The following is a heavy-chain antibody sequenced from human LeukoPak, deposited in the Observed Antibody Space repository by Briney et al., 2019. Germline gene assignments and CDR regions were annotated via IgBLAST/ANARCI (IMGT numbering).Heavy chain of an antibody. CDR2: ISSNGGST. J-gene: IGHJ6*03. CDR1: GFTFSSYA. CDR3: ARDRPSLSFHCSSTSCYVGGLYGGYMDV. D-gene: IGHD2-2*01. V-gene: IGHV3-64*01. Sequence: PGGTLRLSCAASGFTFSSYAMHWVRQAPGKGLEYVTAISSNGGSTYYANSVKGRFTISRDNSKNTLYLQMGSLRAEDMAVYYCARDRPSLSFHCSSTSCYVGGLYGGYMDVWGKGTTVTISS.